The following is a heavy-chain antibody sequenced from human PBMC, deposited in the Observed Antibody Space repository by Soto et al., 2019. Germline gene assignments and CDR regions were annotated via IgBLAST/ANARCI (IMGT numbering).Heavy chain of an antibody. D-gene: IGHD3-10*02. Sequence: EVQLLESGGGLVQPGGSLRLSCAASGFSFRSYWMTWVRQAPGKGLEWVSNVKADGRDTDYVASVKGRFTISRDNAKKPVALEMSSLRVEDTAVYYCLRVYVFRGEYPPITSFDLGGQGIQVAVS. CDR2: VKADGRDT. CDR3: LRVYVFRGEYPPITSFDL. CDR1: GFSFRSYW. J-gene: IGHJ4*02. V-gene: IGHV3-7*03.